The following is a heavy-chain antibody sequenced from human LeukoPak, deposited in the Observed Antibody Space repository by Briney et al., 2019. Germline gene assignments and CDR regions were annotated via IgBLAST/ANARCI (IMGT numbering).Heavy chain of an antibody. CDR3: ARGVVIIAANRSVWFDP. CDR1: EYTFTGYD. CDR2: MNPNSGNT. D-gene: IGHD2-15*01. V-gene: IGHV1-8*03. J-gene: IGHJ5*02. Sequence: ASVKVSCKASEYTFTGYDINWVRQAPGQGLEWMGWMNPNSGNTGYAQKFQGRVTITSNTSTSTAYMELRSLRSEDTAVYYCARGVVIIAANRSVWFDPWGQGTLVTVSS.